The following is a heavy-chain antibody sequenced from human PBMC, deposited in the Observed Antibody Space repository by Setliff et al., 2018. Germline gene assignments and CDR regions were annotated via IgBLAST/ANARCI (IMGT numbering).Heavy chain of an antibody. V-gene: IGHV4-39*01. Sequence: KPSETLSLTCTVSGGSISSSSYYWGWIRQPPGKGLEWIGSIYYSGSTYYNPSLKSRVTISMDTSKNQFSLKLSSVTAADTAVYYCARPRGGVEGYFDYWGQGTLVTVSS. J-gene: IGHJ4*02. CDR1: GGSISSSSYY. D-gene: IGHD2-15*01. CDR3: ARPRGGVEGYFDY. CDR2: IYYSGST.